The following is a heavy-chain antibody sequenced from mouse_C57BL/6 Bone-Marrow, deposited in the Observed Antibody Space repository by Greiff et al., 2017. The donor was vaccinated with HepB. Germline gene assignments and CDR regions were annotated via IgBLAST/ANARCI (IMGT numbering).Heavy chain of an antibody. CDR1: GYAFSSSW. D-gene: IGHD4-1*01. CDR2: IYPGDGDT. CDR3: ASGTAWFAY. Sequence: VQLKESGPELVKPGASVNISCKASGYAFSSSWMNWVKQRPGKGLEWIGRIYPGDGDTNYNGKFKGKATLTADKSSSTAYMQLSSLTSEDSAVYFCASGTAWFAYWGQGTLVTVSA. J-gene: IGHJ3*01. V-gene: IGHV1-82*01.